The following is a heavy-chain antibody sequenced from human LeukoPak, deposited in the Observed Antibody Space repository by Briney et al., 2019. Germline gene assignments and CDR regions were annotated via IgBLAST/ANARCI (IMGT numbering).Heavy chain of an antibody. Sequence: SETLSLTCTVSGGSISSYYWSWIRQPPGKGLEWIGYIYYSGSTNYNPSLKSRVTISVDTSKNQFSLKLSSVTAADTAMYYCARRYRAGGYYYGMDVWGQGTTVTVSS. D-gene: IGHD1-26*01. CDR2: IYYSGST. J-gene: IGHJ6*02. V-gene: IGHV4-59*01. CDR1: GGSISSYY. CDR3: ARRYRAGGYYYGMDV.